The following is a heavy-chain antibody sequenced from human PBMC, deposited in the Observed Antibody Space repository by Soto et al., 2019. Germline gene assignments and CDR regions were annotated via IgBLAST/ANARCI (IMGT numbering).Heavy chain of an antibody. V-gene: IGHV3-23*01. D-gene: IGHD3-16*01. J-gene: IGHJ4*02. CDR2: ISATGGGT. CDR3: AKDRRAGGNSAFYFDF. Sequence: PGGSLRLSCAASGFKFRNYGMSWVRKAPGQGLEWVSLISATGGGTYYADSVKGRFTISRDNSHNTLYLQVHSLTAEDTAVYYCAKDRRAGGNSAFYFDFWGQGAQVTVS. CDR1: GFKFRNYG.